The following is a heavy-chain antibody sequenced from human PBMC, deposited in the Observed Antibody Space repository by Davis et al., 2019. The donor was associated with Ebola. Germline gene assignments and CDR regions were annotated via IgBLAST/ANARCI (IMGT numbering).Heavy chain of an antibody. CDR3: ARDAFSLSRYDTEDH. Sequence: GGSLRLSCAASGFTFDDYRMSWIRQAPGKGLEWVSYISNSGSSIYYADSVKGRFTISRDNARDSLYLQMDSLRVEDTAIYYCARDAFSLSRYDTEDHWGQGTLVTVSS. CDR1: GFTFDDYR. J-gene: IGHJ4*02. V-gene: IGHV3-11*04. CDR2: ISNSGSSI. D-gene: IGHD3-9*01.